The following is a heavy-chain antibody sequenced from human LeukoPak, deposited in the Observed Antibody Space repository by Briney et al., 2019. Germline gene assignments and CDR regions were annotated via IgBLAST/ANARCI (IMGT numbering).Heavy chain of an antibody. CDR2: INHSGST. V-gene: IGHV4-34*01. CDR1: GGSFSGYY. CDR3: ARGGILTGYYRSTGSNWFDP. J-gene: IGHJ5*02. D-gene: IGHD3-9*01. Sequence: SETLSLTCAVYGGSFSGYYWSWIRQPPGKGLEWIGEINHSGSTNYNPSLKSRVTISVDTSKNQFSLKLSSVTAADTAVYYCARGGILTGYYRSTGSNWFDPWGQGTLVTVSS.